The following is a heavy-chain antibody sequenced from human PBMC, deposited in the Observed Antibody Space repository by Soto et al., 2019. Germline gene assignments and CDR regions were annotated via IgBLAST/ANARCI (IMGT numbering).Heavy chain of an antibody. CDR2: IYHSGST. CDR3: ARRHSSSWYGLDY. Sequence: SETLSLTCAVSGYSISSGYYWGWIRQPPGKGLEWIGSIYHSGSTYYNPSLKSRVSISVDTSKNQFSLRLSSVTAADTAMYYCARRHSSSWYGLDYWGQGTLVTVSS. J-gene: IGHJ4*02. D-gene: IGHD6-13*01. CDR1: GYSISSGYY. V-gene: IGHV4-38-2*01.